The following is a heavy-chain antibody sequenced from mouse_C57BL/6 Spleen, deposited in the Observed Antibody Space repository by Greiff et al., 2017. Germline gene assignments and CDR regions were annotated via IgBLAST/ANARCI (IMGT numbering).Heavy chain of an antibody. J-gene: IGHJ2*01. CDR3: ARTIYYGNYYFDD. V-gene: IGHV1-64*01. CDR1: GYTFTSYW. Sequence: QVQLQQPGAELVKPGASVKLSCKASGYTFTSYWMHWVKQRPGQGLEWIGMIHPNSGSTNYNEKFKSKATLTVDKSSSTAYMQLSSLTSEDSAVYYCARTIYYGNYYFDDWGQGTTLTVSS. D-gene: IGHD2-1*01. CDR2: IHPNSGST.